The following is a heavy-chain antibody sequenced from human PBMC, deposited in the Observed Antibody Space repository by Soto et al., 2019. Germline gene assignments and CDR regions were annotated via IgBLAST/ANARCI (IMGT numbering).Heavy chain of an antibody. V-gene: IGHV3-7*03. J-gene: IGHJ6*02. CDR3: ARDTVSRYDFWSGYYTSSDYYYGMDV. D-gene: IGHD3-3*01. CDR2: IKQDGSEK. CDR1: GFTLSSYW. Sequence: PGGSLRLSCAASGFTLSSYWMSWVRQAPGKGLEWVANIKQDGSEKYYVDSVKGRFTISRDNAKNSLYLQMNSLRAEDTAVYYCARDTVSRYDFWSGYYTSSDYYYGMDVWGQGTTVTVSS.